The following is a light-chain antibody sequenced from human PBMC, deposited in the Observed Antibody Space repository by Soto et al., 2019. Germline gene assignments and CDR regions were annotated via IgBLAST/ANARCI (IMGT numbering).Light chain of an antibody. CDR3: QQYDNIPS. Sequence: DIQMTQSPSSLSASVGDRVTITCQASQDISNYLNWYQQKPGKAPKLLIYDASNLETGVPSRFSGSGSGTDFTFTIRSLKPEDIATYYCQQYDNIPSVGQGTKVDIK. CDR1: QDISNY. J-gene: IGKJ1*01. V-gene: IGKV1-33*01. CDR2: DAS.